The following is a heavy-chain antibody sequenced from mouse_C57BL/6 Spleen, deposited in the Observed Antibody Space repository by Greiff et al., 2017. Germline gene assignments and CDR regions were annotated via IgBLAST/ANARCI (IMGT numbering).Heavy chain of an antibody. CDR2: ISNGGGST. Sequence: EVMLVESGGGLVQPGGSLKLSCAASGFTFSDYYMYWVRQTPEKRLEWVAYISNGGGSTYYPDTVKGRFTIPRDNAKNTLYLQMSRLKSEDTAMYYCARPNSNYGYFDVWGTGTTVTVSS. D-gene: IGHD2-5*01. CDR3: ARPNSNYGYFDV. J-gene: IGHJ1*03. CDR1: GFTFSDYY. V-gene: IGHV5-12*01.